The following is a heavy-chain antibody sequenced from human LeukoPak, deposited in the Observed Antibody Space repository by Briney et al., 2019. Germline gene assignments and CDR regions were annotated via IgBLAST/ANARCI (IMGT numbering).Heavy chain of an antibody. D-gene: IGHD3-22*01. CDR2: ISGSGGST. CDR1: GFTFSSYS. V-gene: IGHV3-23*01. CDR3: AKGPYYYDSSAYHYGAFDI. J-gene: IGHJ3*02. Sequence: GGSLRLSCAASGFTFSSYSMNWVRQAPGKGLEWVSAISGSGGSTYHADSVKGRFTISRDNSKNTLYLQMNSLRAEDTAVYYCAKGPYYYDSSAYHYGAFDIWGQGTMVTVSS.